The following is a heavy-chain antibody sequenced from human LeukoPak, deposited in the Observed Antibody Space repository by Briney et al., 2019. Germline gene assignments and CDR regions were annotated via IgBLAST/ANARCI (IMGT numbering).Heavy chain of an antibody. CDR2: IKEDGSEK. Sequence: GGSLRLSCVASGFSFTGNWMSWFRQAPGKGPEWVASIKEDGSEKYYGDSVSGRFTISRDNAKNSLYLQMNSLRAEDTAVYYCAQEGNWGQGTLVTVSS. CDR3: AQEGN. V-gene: IGHV3-7*01. J-gene: IGHJ4*02. CDR1: GFSFTGNW.